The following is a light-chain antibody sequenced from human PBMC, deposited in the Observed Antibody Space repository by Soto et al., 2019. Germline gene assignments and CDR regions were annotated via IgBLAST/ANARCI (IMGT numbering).Light chain of an antibody. CDR3: QQYNDNWT. Sequence: IQMTQSPSTLSASVGDRVTITCRASQSISSWLAWYQQKPGTAPKLLIYKASTLQTGVPSRFSGSGSGTEFTLTISSLQPDDFATYYCQQYNDNWTFGQGTKVDIK. CDR2: KAS. V-gene: IGKV1-5*03. CDR1: QSISSW. J-gene: IGKJ1*01.